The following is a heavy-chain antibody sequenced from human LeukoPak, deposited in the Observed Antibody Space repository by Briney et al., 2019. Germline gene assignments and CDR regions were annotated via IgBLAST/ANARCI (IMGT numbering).Heavy chain of an antibody. J-gene: IGHJ4*02. D-gene: IGHD5-12*01. CDR2: IWYDGSNK. CDR1: GFTFSTYG. Sequence: GGSLRLSCAASGFTFSTYGMHWVRQAPGKGLEWVAVIWYDGSNKYYADSVKGRFTISRDNSKNTLYLQMNSLRAEDTAVYYCARGFDSGYDFGYWGQGTLATVSS. CDR3: ARGFDSGYDFGY. V-gene: IGHV3-33*01.